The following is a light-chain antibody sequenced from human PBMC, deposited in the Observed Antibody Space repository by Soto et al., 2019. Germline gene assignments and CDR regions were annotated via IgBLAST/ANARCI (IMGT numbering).Light chain of an antibody. Sequence: IWVAQAPLPLAFIPGEPASISCRSSTSLSDSDDGNTYWDWYLAKLAQSPHLLIYTLSSRASGVPDRFSGTGSGTDFTMKIRGVEDEDVAVDDRMQRIEFPITFGQGTRLEIK. CDR3: MQRIEFPIT. J-gene: IGKJ5*01. V-gene: IGKV2-40*01. CDR2: TLS. CDR1: TSLSDSDDGNTY.